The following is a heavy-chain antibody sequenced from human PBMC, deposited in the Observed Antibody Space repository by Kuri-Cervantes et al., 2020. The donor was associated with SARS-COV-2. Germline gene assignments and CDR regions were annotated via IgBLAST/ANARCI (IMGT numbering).Heavy chain of an antibody. V-gene: IGHV4-59*12. Sequence: GSLRLSCTVSGGSISTYYWTWIRQPPGKGLEWIGYGHYSGKTDYNPSLKSRVTISVDSSRNQVFLNMNSVTAADSAVYYCARGGGGQLDFDYWGQRTLVTVSS. D-gene: IGHD6-13*01. CDR1: GGSISTYY. J-gene: IGHJ4*02. CDR3: ARGGGGQLDFDY. CDR2: GHYSGKT.